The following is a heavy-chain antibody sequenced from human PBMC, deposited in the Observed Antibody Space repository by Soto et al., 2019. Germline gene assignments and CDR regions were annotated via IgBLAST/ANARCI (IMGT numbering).Heavy chain of an antibody. CDR1: GGTFSSYA. D-gene: IGHD5-12*01. J-gene: IGHJ4*02. CDR2: IIPIFGTA. CDR3: ARDGEMATFSAY. Sequence: SVKVSCKASGGTFSSYAISWVRQAPGQGLEWMGGIIPIFGTANYAQKFQGRVTITAGESTSTAYMELSSLRSEDTAVYYCARDGEMATFSAYWGQGTLVTVSS. V-gene: IGHV1-69*13.